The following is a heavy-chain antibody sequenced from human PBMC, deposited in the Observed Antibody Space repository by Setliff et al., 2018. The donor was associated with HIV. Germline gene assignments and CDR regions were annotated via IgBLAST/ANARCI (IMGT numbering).Heavy chain of an antibody. Sequence: PGGSLRLSCAGSGFAFSSTATHWVRQAPGKGLEWVAVISNDGSHKYNIESVRGRFTISRDNSKNTVYLEMNSLRDEDTAMYYCARGRNRNYAVYGMDVWGQGTTVTVSS. CDR3: ARGRNRNYAVYGMDV. D-gene: IGHD1-7*01. V-gene: IGHV3-30*04. CDR1: GFAFSSTA. J-gene: IGHJ6*02. CDR2: ISNDGSHK.